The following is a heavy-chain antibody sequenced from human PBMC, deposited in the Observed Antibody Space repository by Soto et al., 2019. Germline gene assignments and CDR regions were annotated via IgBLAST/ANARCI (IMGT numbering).Heavy chain of an antibody. CDR3: AREHERSYYFDY. J-gene: IGHJ4*02. D-gene: IGHD1-1*01. V-gene: IGHV4-30-2*01. CDR2: IYHSGST. CDR1: GGSIRSGDYS. Sequence: QLQLQESGSGLVKPSQTLSLTCAVSGGSIRSGDYSWSWIRQPPGKGLEWIGYIYHSGSTYYNPSLNSRVTTSVDRSKNQFSLKLSSVIAADTAVYYCAREHERSYYFDYWGQGTLFTVAS.